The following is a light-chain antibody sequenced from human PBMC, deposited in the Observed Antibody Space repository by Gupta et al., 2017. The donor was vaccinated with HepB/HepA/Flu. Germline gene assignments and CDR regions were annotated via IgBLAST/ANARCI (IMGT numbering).Light chain of an antibody. J-gene: IGLJ3*02. V-gene: IGLV1-47*01. CDR3: AAWDDSLSGPNWV. Sequence: SVLTQPPSASGTPGQRVPISCSGSSSNIGSNYVYWYQQLPGTATKLLIYRNNQRPSGAPGRCSGSKAGTSASLAISGLRSEEEADDYCAAWDDSLSGPNWVFGGGTKLTVL. CDR1: SSNIGSNY. CDR2: RNN.